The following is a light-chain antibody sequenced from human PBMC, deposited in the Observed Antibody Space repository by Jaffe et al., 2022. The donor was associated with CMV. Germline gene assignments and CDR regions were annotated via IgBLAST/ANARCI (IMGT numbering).Light chain of an antibody. CDR1: QSVSTY. V-gene: IGKV1-39*01. CDR2: AAS. Sequence: DIQMTQSPSSLSASVGDRVSITCRASQSVSTYLNWYQQKPGKAPYLLIYAASGLQSGVPSRFSGSGSGTDFTLTISSLQPEDFATYYCQQSSSTPRTFGQGTKVEMK. CDR3: QQSSSTPRT. J-gene: IGKJ1*01.